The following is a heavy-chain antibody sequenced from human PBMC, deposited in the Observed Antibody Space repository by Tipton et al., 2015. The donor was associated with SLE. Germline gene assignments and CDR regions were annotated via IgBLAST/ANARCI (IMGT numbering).Heavy chain of an antibody. D-gene: IGHD4-23*01. CDR1: GFTFSSYA. CDR3: AKDIGYGGSQGAFDI. V-gene: IGHV3-9*01. CDR2: LSWNSGSI. J-gene: IGHJ3*02. Sequence: SLRLSCAASGFTFSSYAMHWVRQAPGKGLEWVSGLSWNSGSIGYADSVKGRFTISRDNAKNSLYLQMNSLRAEDTALYYCAKDIGYGGSQGAFDIWGQGTMVTVSS.